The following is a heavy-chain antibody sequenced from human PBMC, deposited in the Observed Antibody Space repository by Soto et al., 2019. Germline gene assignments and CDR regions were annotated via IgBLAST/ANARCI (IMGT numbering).Heavy chain of an antibody. V-gene: IGHV1-8*01. CDR3: ARGQWLDSPGLYYYYGMDV. J-gene: IGHJ6*02. Sequence: GASVKVSCKASGYTFTSYDINWVRQATGQGLEWMGWMNPNSGNTGYAQKFQGRVTMTRNTSISTAYMELSSLRSEDTAVYYCARGQWLDSPGLYYYYGMDVWGQGTTVTVSS. CDR2: MNPNSGNT. CDR1: GYTFTSYD. D-gene: IGHD6-19*01.